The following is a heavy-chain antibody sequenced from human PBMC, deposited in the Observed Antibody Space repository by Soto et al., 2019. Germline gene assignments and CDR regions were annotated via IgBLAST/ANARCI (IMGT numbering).Heavy chain of an antibody. J-gene: IGHJ6*02. CDR1: GDTFSSYA. V-gene: IGHV1-69*12. Sequence: QVQLVQSGAEVKKHGSSVKVSCKAYGDTFSSYAISWVRQAPGQGLEWMGGIIPIFGTADYAQKFQGRVTITADESTSTAYMELSSLRSEDTAVYYCASPPTTGNYYYYGMDVWGQGTTVTVSS. CDR2: IIPIFGTA. D-gene: IGHD4-17*01. CDR3: ASPPTTGNYYYYGMDV.